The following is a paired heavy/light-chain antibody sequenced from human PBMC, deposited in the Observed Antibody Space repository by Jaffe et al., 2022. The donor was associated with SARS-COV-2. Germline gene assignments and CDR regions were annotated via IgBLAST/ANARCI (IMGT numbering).Heavy chain of an antibody. V-gene: IGHV3-33*01. CDR1: GFTFSTHG. CDR3: VRAGIPVAGGDY. Sequence: QVQLVESGGGVVQPGTSLRLSCVVSGFTFSTHGMHWVRQAPGKGLEWVAVIWYDGSKKYYADSVKGRFTISKDNSMNTLYLEMSSLRAEDTAVYHCVRAGIPVAGGDYWGQGTLVTVSS. CDR2: IWYDGSKK. D-gene: IGHD6-19*01. J-gene: IGHJ4*02.
Light chain of an antibody. Sequence: EIVLTQSPGTLSLSPGERATLSCRASQSVSSSYLAWFQHKPGQTPRLLIYGASSRATGIPDRFSGSGSGTDFTLTISRLEPEDFAVYYCQQYGNSPPYTFGQGTKLEIK. CDR2: GAS. CDR1: QSVSSSY. V-gene: IGKV3-20*01. CDR3: QQYGNSPPYT. J-gene: IGKJ2*01.